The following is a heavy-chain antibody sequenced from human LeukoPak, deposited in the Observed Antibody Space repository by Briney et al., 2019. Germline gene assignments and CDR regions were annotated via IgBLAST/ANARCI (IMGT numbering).Heavy chain of an antibody. Sequence: SQTLSLTCTVSGGSISSGGNYWSWIRQHPGKGLEWIGYIYYSGSTYYNPSLKSRVTISVDTSKNQSSLKLSSVTAADTAVYYCASSRSSTSFDYWGQGTLVTVSS. CDR2: IYYSGST. CDR1: GGSISSGGNY. V-gene: IGHV4-31*03. CDR3: ASSRSSTSFDY. J-gene: IGHJ4*02. D-gene: IGHD2-2*01.